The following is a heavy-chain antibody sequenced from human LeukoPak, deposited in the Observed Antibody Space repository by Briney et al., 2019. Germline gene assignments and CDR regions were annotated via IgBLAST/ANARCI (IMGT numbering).Heavy chain of an antibody. D-gene: IGHD2-2*01. CDR2: IKQDGSEK. CDR1: GFTFSSYW. J-gene: IGHJ4*02. CDR3: ARDETLGYCSSTSCYAFDY. V-gene: IGHV3-7*01. Sequence: GGSLRLSCAASGFTFSSYWMSWARQAPGKGLEWVANIKQDGSEKYYVDSVKGRFTISRDNAKNSLYLQMNSLRAEDTAVYYCARDETLGYCSSTSCYAFDYWGQGTLVTVSS.